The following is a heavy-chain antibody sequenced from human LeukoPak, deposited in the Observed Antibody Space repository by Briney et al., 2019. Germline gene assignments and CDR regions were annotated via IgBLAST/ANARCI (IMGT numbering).Heavy chain of an antibody. Sequence: PGGSLRLSCAASGFTVSSNYMSWVRQAPGKGLEWVSVIYSGGSTYYADSVKGRFTISRDNSKNTLYLQMNSLRAEDTAVYYCVCDSSGYYYGDYWGQGTLATVSS. CDR3: VCDSSGYYYGDY. D-gene: IGHD3-22*01. V-gene: IGHV3-53*01. CDR2: IYSGGST. J-gene: IGHJ4*02. CDR1: GFTVSSNY.